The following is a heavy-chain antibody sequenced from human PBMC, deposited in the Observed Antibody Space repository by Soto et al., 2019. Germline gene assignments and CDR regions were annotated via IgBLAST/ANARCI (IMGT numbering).Heavy chain of an antibody. J-gene: IGHJ2*01. CDR1: GFTFSAYA. CDR2: IHGGGGAT. Sequence: EVQLLESGGGLVQPGGSLRLSCAASGFTFSAYAMGWVRQAPGKGLEWVSTIHGGGGATHYAYSVKGRFTISRDDSKTTLYAQMNSLRAEDTAVYYCAKFKGHPLEYWYLDFWGRGTLVTVSS. V-gene: IGHV3-23*01. CDR3: AKFKGHPLEYWYLDF. D-gene: IGHD1-1*01.